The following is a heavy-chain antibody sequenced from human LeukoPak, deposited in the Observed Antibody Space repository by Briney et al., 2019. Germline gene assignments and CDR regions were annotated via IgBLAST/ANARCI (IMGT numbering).Heavy chain of an antibody. V-gene: IGHV3-30*03. CDR2: ISYDGSNK. D-gene: IGHD2-15*01. CDR3: VREGDDHTPGSYSFDF. CDR1: GFTFSSYG. J-gene: IGHJ4*02. Sequence: GGSLRLSCAASGFTFSSYGMHWVRQAPGKGLEWVAVISYDGSNKYYADPVKGRFTISRDNSKNTLYLQMNSLRAEDTAVYYCVREGDDHTPGSYSFDFWGQGTLVTVSS.